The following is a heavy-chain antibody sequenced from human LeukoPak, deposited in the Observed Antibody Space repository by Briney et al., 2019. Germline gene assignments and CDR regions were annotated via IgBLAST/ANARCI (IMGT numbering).Heavy chain of an antibody. V-gene: IGHV4-34*01. J-gene: IGHJ3*02. Sequence: SETLSLTCAVYGGSFSGYYWSWIRQPPGKGLEWIGEINHSGSTNYNPSLKSRVTISVDTSKNQFSLKLSSVTAADTAVYYCARHSLRYFDPADAFDIWGQGTMVTVSS. CDR2: INHSGST. CDR3: ARHSLRYFDPADAFDI. CDR1: GGSFSGYY. D-gene: IGHD3-9*01.